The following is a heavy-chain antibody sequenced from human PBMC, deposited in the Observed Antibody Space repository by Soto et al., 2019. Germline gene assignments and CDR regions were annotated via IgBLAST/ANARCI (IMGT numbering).Heavy chain of an antibody. CDR3: ARATNYYYYGMDV. V-gene: IGHV3-33*01. J-gene: IGHJ6*02. Sequence: GGSLRLSCAASGFTFSSYGMHWVRQAPGKGLEWVAVIWYDGSNKYYADSVKGRFTISRDNSKNTLYLQMNSLRAEDTAVYYCARATNYYYYGMDVWGQGTTVTVSS. CDR2: IWYDGSNK. CDR1: GFTFSSYG.